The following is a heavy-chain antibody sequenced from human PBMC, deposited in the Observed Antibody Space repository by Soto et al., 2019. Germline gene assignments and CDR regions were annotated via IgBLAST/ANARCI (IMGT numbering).Heavy chain of an antibody. CDR1: GGTFSSYA. J-gene: IGHJ6*02. Sequence: QVQLVQSGAEVKKPGSSVKVSCKASGGTFSSYAISWVRQAPGQGLEWMGGIIPIFGTANYAQKFQGSVTITAYKSTSTAYMELSSLRSEDTDVYYCARGRVGVVPAAMRGHYSGMAVWGQGTTVTGSS. D-gene: IGHD2-2*01. CDR3: ARGRVGVVPAAMRGHYSGMAV. V-gene: IGHV1-69*06. CDR2: IIPIFGTA.